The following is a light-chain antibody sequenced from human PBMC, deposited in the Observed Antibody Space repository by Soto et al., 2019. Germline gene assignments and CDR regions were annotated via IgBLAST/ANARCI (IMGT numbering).Light chain of an antibody. CDR3: CSCAGSSTYV. CDR1: IPDGWSDNL. V-gene: IGLV2-23*01. CDR2: AGM. Sequence: QSALTQPYSLSASPRQSNTISCTGNIPDGWSDNLVSWYQQHTAKTPKLIIYAGMKRPSGASNPMSRCKPGNTASLTIARPQAETAAHYYCCSCAGSSTYVFGTGPTV. J-gene: IGLJ1*01.